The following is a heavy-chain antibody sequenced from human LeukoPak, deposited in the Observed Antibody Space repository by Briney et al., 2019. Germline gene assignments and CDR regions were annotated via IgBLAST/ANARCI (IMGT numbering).Heavy chain of an antibody. D-gene: IGHD6-19*01. CDR3: ARVFAVAGPFDY. J-gene: IGHJ4*02. V-gene: IGHV4-4*07. Sequence: SETLSLTCTVSGGSISSYYWSWIRQPAGKGLEWIGRIYASGSTNYNPSLQSRVTMSLDTSKNQFSLKLSSVTAADTAVYYCARVFAVAGPFDYWGQGTLVIVSS. CDR1: GGSISSYY. CDR2: IYASGST.